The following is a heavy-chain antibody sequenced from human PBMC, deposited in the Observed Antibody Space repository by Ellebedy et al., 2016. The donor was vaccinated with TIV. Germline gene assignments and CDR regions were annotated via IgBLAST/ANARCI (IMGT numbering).Heavy chain of an antibody. D-gene: IGHD3-22*01. V-gene: IGHV1-3*01. CDR3: AREVVVITTGWFDP. Sequence: ASVKVSXXASGYTFTSYAMHWVRQAPGQRLEWMGWINAGNVNTKYSQKFQGRVTITRDTSASTAYMELSSLRSEDTAVYYCAREVVVITTGWFDPWGQGTLVTVSS. CDR1: GYTFTSYA. J-gene: IGHJ5*02. CDR2: INAGNVNT.